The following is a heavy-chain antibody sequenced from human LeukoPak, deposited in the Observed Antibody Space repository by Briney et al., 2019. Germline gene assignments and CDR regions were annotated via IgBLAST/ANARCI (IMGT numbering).Heavy chain of an antibody. CDR3: AKDIEQWPSATDY. Sequence: GGSLRLSCAASGFTFSSYTMHWVRQAPGKGLEWVCLISWDGGSTYYAYSVKGRFILSRDNSKNSLYMQMTSLRTEDTALYYCAKDIEQWPSATDYWGQGTLVTVSS. J-gene: IGHJ4*02. V-gene: IGHV3-43*01. D-gene: IGHD6-19*01. CDR2: ISWDGGST. CDR1: GFTFSSYT.